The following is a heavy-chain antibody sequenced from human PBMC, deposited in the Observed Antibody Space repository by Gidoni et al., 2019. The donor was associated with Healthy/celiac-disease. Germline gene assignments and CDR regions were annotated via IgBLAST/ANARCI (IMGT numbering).Heavy chain of an antibody. Sequence: EVQLLESGGGLVQPGGSLRLSCAASGFTFSSYAMSWVRQAPGKGLEWVSAISGSGGSTYYADSVKGRFTISRDNSKNTLYLQMNSLRAEDTAVYYCANLFTVTTLSVLDYWGQGTLVTVS. CDR2: ISGSGGST. CDR3: ANLFTVTTLSVLDY. CDR1: GFTFSSYA. V-gene: IGHV3-23*01. J-gene: IGHJ4*02. D-gene: IGHD4-17*01.